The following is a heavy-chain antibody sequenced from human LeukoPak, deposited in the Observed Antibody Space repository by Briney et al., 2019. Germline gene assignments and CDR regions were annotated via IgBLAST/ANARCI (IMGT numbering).Heavy chain of an antibody. D-gene: IGHD3-16*01. Sequence: SETLSLTCTVSGGSISSTSYYWGWIRQPPGKGLQWIGSIFYSGSTYYNPSLKSRVTVSVDTSKNQFSLNLSSVTAADTAVYYCVRGSTLRHYQYWGQGTLVTVSS. V-gene: IGHV4-39*01. CDR3: VRGSTLRHYQY. CDR1: GGSISSTSYY. J-gene: IGHJ4*02. CDR2: IFYSGST.